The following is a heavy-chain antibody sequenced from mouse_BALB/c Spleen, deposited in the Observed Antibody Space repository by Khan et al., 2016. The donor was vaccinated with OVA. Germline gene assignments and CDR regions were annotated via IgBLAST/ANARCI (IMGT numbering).Heavy chain of an antibody. J-gene: IGHJ2*01. CDR1: GYTFTDYA. Sequence: QVQLQQSGPELVRPGVSVKISCKGSGYTFTDYAMYWVKQSHAKSLEWIGLISTYSGNTNYNQKFKGKATMTVDKSSSTAYTELARLTSEDSAIYYCARPAYDGYYDYWGQGTALAVSS. D-gene: IGHD2-3*01. CDR3: ARPAYDGYYDY. V-gene: IGHV1S137*01. CDR2: ISTYSGNT.